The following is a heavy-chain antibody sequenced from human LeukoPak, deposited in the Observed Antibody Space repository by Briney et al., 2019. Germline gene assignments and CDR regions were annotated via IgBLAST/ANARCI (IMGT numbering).Heavy chain of an antibody. CDR1: GFTFSSYA. J-gene: IGHJ4*02. CDR2: ISGSGGST. V-gene: IGHV3-23*01. Sequence: GGSLRLSCAASGFTFSSYAMSWVRQAPRQGLEWVSAISGSGGSTYYADSVKVRFTISRDNSKNTLYLQMNSLRAEDTTVYYCAKDEWEAAGTFDYWGQGTLVTVSS. CDR3: AKDEWEAAGTFDY. D-gene: IGHD6-13*01.